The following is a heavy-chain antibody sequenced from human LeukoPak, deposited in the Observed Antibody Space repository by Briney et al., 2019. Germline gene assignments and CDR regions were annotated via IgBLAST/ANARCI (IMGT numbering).Heavy chain of an antibody. J-gene: IGHJ6*02. V-gene: IGHV3-30-3*01. Sequence: GGSLRLSCAASGFTFSGYVVHWVRQAPGKGLEWVAVISYDGSNIYYADSVKGRFTISRDNSKNTLYLQMNSLRAEDTAVYYCARGGPDDSSGYYYPDDYYQYGMDVWGQGTTVTASS. CDR1: GFTFSGYV. CDR3: ARGGPDDSSGYYYPDDYYQYGMDV. CDR2: ISYDGSNI. D-gene: IGHD3-22*01.